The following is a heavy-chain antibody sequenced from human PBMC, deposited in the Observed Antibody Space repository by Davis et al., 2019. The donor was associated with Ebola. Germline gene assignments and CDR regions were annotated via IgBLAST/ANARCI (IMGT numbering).Heavy chain of an antibody. CDR1: GFTFNRHG. J-gene: IGHJ6*04. V-gene: IGHV3-33*01. D-gene: IGHD2-8*02. CDR2: IWYDGSYK. CDR3: ARDHFRVESQVVYYHGLDV. Sequence: PGGSLRLSCAASGFTFNRHGMHWVRQAPGKGLEWVTVIWYDGSYKYYADSVKGRFTISRDNSKNTVFLQMNSLRDEDTAVYYCARDHFRVESQVVYYHGLDVWGKGTTVTVSS.